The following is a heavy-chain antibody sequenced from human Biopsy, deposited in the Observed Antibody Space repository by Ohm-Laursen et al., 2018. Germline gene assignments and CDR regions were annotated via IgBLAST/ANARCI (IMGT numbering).Heavy chain of an antibody. CDR3: ARGPHSGSHSCFDY. CDR2: IIPMFGTA. CDR1: GGTFINYA. V-gene: IGHV1-69*13. J-gene: IGHJ4*02. Sequence: VNISCKASGGTFINYAISWARHAPGQGLERMGGIIPMFGTANYAQLFQGRVTITANESTSTSYMELSSLTTEDTAIYYCARGPHSGSHSCFDYWGRGTLVTVSS. D-gene: IGHD1-26*01.